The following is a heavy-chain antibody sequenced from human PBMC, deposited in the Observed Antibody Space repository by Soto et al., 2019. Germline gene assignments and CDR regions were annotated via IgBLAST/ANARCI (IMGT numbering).Heavy chain of an antibody. CDR1: GCTFSSYA. D-gene: IGHD6-19*01. Sequence: QVQLVQSGAEVKKPGSSVKVSCKASGCTFSSYAISWVRQAPGQGLEWMGGISPIFGTANYAQKFQGRVTITADESTSTAYREPSRVRSEDTAVDYCARRDGWLSNNVLPDYGMDVWGQGTTVTVSS. J-gene: IGHJ6*02. CDR3: ARRDGWLSNNVLPDYGMDV. CDR2: ISPIFGTA. V-gene: IGHV1-69*12.